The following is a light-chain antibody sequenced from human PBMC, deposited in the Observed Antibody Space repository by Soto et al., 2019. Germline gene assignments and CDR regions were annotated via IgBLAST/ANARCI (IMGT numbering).Light chain of an antibody. J-gene: IGKJ3*01. V-gene: IGKV1-33*01. CDR1: QDITNY. CDR3: QQYDNLPTFT. Sequence: DIQMTQSPSALSASVGDRVTITCQASQDITNYLNWYQQKPGKAPKLLIYGASNLETGVPSRFSGSGSGTDFTFTISSLQPEDIATYFCQQYDNLPTFTFGPGTKVDIK. CDR2: GAS.